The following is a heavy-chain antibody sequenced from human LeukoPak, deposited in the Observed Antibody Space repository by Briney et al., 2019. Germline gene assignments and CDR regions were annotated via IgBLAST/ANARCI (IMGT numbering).Heavy chain of an antibody. CDR2: INPSGGST. CDR1: GNTFTSYY. Sequence: ASVKVSCKASGNTFTSYYMHWVRQAPGQGLEWMGIINPSGGSTSYAQKFQGRVTMTRDTSTSTVYMELSSLRSEDTAVYYCARSGPQFWFDPWGQGTLVTVSS. D-gene: IGHD3-10*01. V-gene: IGHV1-46*01. CDR3: ARSGPQFWFDP. J-gene: IGHJ5*02.